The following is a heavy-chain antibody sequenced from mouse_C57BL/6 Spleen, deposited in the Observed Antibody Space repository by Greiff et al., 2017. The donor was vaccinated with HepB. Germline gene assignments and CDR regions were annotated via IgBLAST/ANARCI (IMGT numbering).Heavy chain of an antibody. CDR2: FYPRSGNT. V-gene: IGHV1-81*01. CDR3: ARVGNWDRYFDY. CDR1: GYTFTSYG. Sequence: VQLQQSGAELARPGASVKLSCKASGYTFTSYGISWVKQRTGQGLEWIGEFYPRSGNTYYNEKFKGKATLTADKSSSTAYMELRSLTSEDSAVYFCARVGNWDRYFDYWGQGTTLTVSS. D-gene: IGHD4-1*01. J-gene: IGHJ2*01.